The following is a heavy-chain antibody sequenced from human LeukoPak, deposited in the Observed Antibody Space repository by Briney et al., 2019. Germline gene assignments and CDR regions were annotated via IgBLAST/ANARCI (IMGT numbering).Heavy chain of an antibody. CDR1: GFTFSSYS. J-gene: IGHJ4*02. CDR3: ARDHQSWYSGSYFYSY. Sequence: GGSLRLSCAASGFTFSSYSMNWVRQAPGKGLEWVSGIGGSGGFITYYADSVKGRFTVSRDNSKNTLYLQMNSLRADDTAVYYCARDHQSWYSGSYFYSYWGQGTLVTVSS. CDR2: IGGSGGFIT. V-gene: IGHV3-23*01. D-gene: IGHD1-26*01.